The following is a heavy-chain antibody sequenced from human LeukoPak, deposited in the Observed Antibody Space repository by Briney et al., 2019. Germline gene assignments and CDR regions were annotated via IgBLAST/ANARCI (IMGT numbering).Heavy chain of an antibody. V-gene: IGHV1-18*01. CDR3: ASERIRTPYYGMDV. CDR2: IRTYNGDT. CDR1: VYTFTNYA. Sequence: ASLKVSCKCSVYTFTNYAIRWVPQAPGQGLELMGCIRTYNGDTNYAQKIQGRVTMTTDTSKSTAYMELTRLRCDGPAVYYCASERIRTPYYGMDVWGQGTTVTVSS. D-gene: IGHD1-14*01. J-gene: IGHJ6*02.